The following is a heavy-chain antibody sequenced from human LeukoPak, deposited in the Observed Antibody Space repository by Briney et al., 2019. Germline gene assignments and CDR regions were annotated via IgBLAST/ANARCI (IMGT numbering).Heavy chain of an antibody. CDR3: ARVKVDRDAFDI. Sequence: GGSLRLSCAASGFTVSSDYMSWVRQAPGKGLEWVAVIWYDGSNKYYADSVKGRFTISRDNSKNTLYLQMNSLRAEDTAVYYCARVKVDRDAFDIWGQGTMVTVSS. CDR1: GFTVSSDY. D-gene: IGHD2-15*01. V-gene: IGHV3-33*08. CDR2: IWYDGSNK. J-gene: IGHJ3*02.